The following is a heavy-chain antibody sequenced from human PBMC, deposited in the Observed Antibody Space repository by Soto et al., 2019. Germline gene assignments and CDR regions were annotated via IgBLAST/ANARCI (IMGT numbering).Heavy chain of an antibody. V-gene: IGHV3-11*01. CDR3: ASFWDYIWGSYRSPLDY. CDR2: ISSSGSTI. CDR1: GFTFSDYY. Sequence: GGSLRLSCAASGFTFSDYYMSWIRQAPGKGLEWVSYISSSGSTIYYADSVKGRFTISRDNAKNSLYLQMNSLRAEDTAVYYCASFWDYIWGSYRSPLDYWGQGTLVTVSS. J-gene: IGHJ4*02. D-gene: IGHD3-16*02.